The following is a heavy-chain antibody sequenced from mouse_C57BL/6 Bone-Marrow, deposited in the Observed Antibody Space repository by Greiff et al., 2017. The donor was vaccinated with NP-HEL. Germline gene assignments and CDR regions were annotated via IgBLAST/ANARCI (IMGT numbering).Heavy chain of an antibody. CDR1: GFTFSSYA. J-gene: IGHJ2*01. V-gene: IGHV5-9-1*02. D-gene: IGHD1-1*01. CDR3: TRETTASRDYYFDY. Sequence: DVMLVESGEGLVKPGGSLKLSCAASGFTFSSYAMSWVRQTPETRLEWVAYISSGGDYIYYADTVKGRFTISRDNARNTLYLQMSSLKSEDTAMYYCTRETTASRDYYFDYWGQGTTLTVSS. CDR2: ISSGGDYI.